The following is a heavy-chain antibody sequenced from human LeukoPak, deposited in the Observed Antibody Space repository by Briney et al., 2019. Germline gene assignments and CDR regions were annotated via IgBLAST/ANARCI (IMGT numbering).Heavy chain of an antibody. CDR1: GGSTSSSNY. CDR2: ISYDGSNK. D-gene: IGHD6-13*01. Sequence: LSLTCTVSGGSTSSSNYYWGWVRQAPGKGLEWVAVISYDGSNKYYADSVKGRFTISRDNSKNTLYLQMNSLRAEDTAVYYCARDLGSSSWYGMDVWGQGTTVTVSS. V-gene: IGHV3-30-3*01. CDR3: ARDLGSSSWYGMDV. J-gene: IGHJ6*02.